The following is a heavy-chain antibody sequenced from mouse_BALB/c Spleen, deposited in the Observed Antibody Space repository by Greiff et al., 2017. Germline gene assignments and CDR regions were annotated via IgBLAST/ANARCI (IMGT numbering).Heavy chain of an antibody. CDR1: GYTFTSYW. CDR3: TREAGSSHFDY. CDR2: IYPGSGST. Sequence: LQQPGSELVRPGASVKLSCKASGYTFTSYWMHWVKQRPGQGLEWIGNIYPGSGSTNYDEKFKSKATLTVDTSSSTAYMQLSSLTSEDSAVYYCTREAGSSHFDYWGQGTTLTVSS. D-gene: IGHD1-1*01. J-gene: IGHJ2*01. V-gene: IGHV1S22*01.